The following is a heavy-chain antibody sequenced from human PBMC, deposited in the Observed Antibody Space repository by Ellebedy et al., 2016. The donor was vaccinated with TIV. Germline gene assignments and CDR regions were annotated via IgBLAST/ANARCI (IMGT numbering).Heavy chain of an antibody. Sequence: PGGSLRLSCKGSGYSFTSYWIGWVRQMPGKGLEWMGRIDPRDSYTNYSPSFEGLVTVSADKSNNTAYLEWSSLKTSDTAIYYCARRVGVVASGAFDMWGPGTMVTVSS. CDR1: GYSFTSYW. CDR2: IDPRDSYT. V-gene: IGHV5-10-1*01. D-gene: IGHD2-15*01. CDR3: ARRVGVVASGAFDM. J-gene: IGHJ3*02.